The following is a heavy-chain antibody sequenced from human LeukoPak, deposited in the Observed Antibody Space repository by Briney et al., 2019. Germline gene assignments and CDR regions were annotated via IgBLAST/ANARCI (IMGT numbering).Heavy chain of an antibody. J-gene: IGHJ6*03. V-gene: IGHV3-23*01. CDR3: TKAAAGPRYYYYYYMDV. D-gene: IGHD6-13*01. Sequence: GGSLRLSCAASGFTFSSHGMSWVRQAPGKGLEWVSTISGSGDNTYYADSVKGRFTISRDNSKNTLYLQMNSLKTEDTAVYYCTKAAAGPRYYYYYYMDVWGKGTTVTVSS. CDR1: GFTFSSHG. CDR2: ISGSGDNT.